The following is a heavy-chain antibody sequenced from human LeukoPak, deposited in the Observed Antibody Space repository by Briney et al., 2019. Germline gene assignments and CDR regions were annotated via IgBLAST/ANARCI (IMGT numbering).Heavy chain of an antibody. CDR1: GGSFSGYC. J-gene: IGHJ6*04. V-gene: IGHV4-34*01. CDR3: ARGLAAAGNYGMDV. Sequence: SETLSLTCAVYGGSFSGYCWSWIRQPPGKGLEWIGEINHSGSTNYNPSLKSRVTISVDTSKNQFSLKLSSMTAADTAVYYCARGLAAAGNYGMDVWGKGTTVTVSS. D-gene: IGHD6-13*01. CDR2: INHSGST.